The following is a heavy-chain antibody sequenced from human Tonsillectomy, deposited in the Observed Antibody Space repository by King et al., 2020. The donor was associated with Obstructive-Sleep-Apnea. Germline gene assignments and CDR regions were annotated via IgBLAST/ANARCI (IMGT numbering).Heavy chain of an antibody. D-gene: IGHD3-16*01. CDR1: GFIFTNYG. J-gene: IGHJ4*02. V-gene: IGHV3-33*06. CDR3: AKEGEGGAYSAPGDY. CDR2: IWYDGNRK. Sequence: VQLVESGGGVVQPGKSLRLSCAASGFIFTNYGMHWVRQAPGKGLEGVAGIWYDGNRKNYAESVKGRFTISRDNSKNTVYLQMNSLRGDDTAVYFCAKEGEGGAYSAPGDYWGQGTRVTVSS.